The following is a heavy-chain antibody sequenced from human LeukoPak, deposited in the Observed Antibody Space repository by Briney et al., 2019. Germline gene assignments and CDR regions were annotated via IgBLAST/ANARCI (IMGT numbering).Heavy chain of an antibody. J-gene: IGHJ4*02. V-gene: IGHV3-74*01. CDR1: GFTFSSYW. CDR2: IQTDGSGT. D-gene: IGHD6-6*01. CDR3: ANWIGSSSRDY. Sequence: PGGSLRLSCAASGFTFSSYWMHWVRQAPGKGLVWVSRIQTDGSGTTYADSVKGRFTISRDNSNNALYLQMDSLGAEDTAVYYCANWIGSSSRDYWGQGTLVTVSS.